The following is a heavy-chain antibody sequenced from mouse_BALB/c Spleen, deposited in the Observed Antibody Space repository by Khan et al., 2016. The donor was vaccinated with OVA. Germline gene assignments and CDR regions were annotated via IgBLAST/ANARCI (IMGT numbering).Heavy chain of an antibody. CDR2: VNPNNGGT. CDR1: GYSFTGYY. Sequence: EVELVESGPDLVKPGASVKISCKASGYSFTGYYIHWVKQSHGKSLEWIGRVNPNNGGTSYNQKFKGKAILTVDKSSNTAYMERRSLTSEDSAVYSCAIYHGYFDVWGAGTTVTVSS. CDR3: AIYHGYFDV. J-gene: IGHJ1*01. V-gene: IGHV1-26*01.